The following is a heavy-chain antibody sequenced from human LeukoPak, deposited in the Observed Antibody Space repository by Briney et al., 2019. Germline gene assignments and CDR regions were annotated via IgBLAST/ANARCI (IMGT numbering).Heavy chain of an antibody. Sequence: PGGSLRLSCAASGFTFSTYALHWVRQAPGKGLEWVAVISYDGTNKYYADSVKGRFTISRDNSKNTLSLQMNSLRPEDTAVYYCARGYYYGSGSYLLDCWGQGTLVTVSS. CDR2: ISYDGTNK. J-gene: IGHJ4*02. V-gene: IGHV3-30-3*01. CDR3: ARGYYYGSGSYLLDC. CDR1: GFTFSTYA. D-gene: IGHD3-10*01.